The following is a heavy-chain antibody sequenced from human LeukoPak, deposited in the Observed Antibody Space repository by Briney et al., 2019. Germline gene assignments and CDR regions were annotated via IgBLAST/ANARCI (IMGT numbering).Heavy chain of an antibody. V-gene: IGHV1-18*01. Sequence: GASVKVSCKASGGTFSSYAISWVRQAPGQGLEWMGWISVYNGDTNYPQKFQGRVTMTTDTSTSTAYMELSSLRSEDTAVYYCAASGVGGEFDYWGQGTLVTVSS. D-gene: IGHD2-15*01. J-gene: IGHJ4*02. CDR1: GGTFSSYA. CDR3: AASGVGGEFDY. CDR2: ISVYNGDT.